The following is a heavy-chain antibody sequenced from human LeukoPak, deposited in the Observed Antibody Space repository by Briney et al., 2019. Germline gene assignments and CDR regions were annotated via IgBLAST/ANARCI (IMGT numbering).Heavy chain of an antibody. Sequence: GGSLRLSCAASGFTFDDYAKHWVRQAPGKGLEWVSGISWNSGSIGYADSVKGRFTISRDNAKNSLYPQMNSLRAEDTALYYCAKGGVVDYWGQGTLVTVSS. D-gene: IGHD2-8*02. CDR1: GFTFDDYA. J-gene: IGHJ4*02. CDR2: ISWNSGSI. V-gene: IGHV3-9*01. CDR3: AKGGVVDY.